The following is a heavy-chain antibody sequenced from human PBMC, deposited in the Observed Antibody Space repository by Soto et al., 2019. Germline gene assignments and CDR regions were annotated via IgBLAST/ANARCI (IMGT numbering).Heavy chain of an antibody. CDR2: ISGSADGT. CDR3: AKDTVGGYSFWSGYYSDGLDV. V-gene: IGHV3-23*01. Sequence: EVKLLESGGGLAQPGGSLRLSCVGSGFTFDSYAISWVRQAPGERLQWIAAISGSADGTDYAHSVRGRFTISRENAKKTVHLQMDSLGVEDTAVYFCAKDTVGGYSFWSGYYSDGLDVWGQGTLVTVS. CDR1: GFTFDSYA. J-gene: IGHJ3*01. D-gene: IGHD3-3*01.